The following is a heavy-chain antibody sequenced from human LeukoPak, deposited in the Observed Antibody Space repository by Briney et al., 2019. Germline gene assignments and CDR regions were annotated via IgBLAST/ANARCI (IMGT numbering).Heavy chain of an antibody. CDR3: ARDQGLGGGFDY. D-gene: IGHD3-16*01. CDR1: GHFISSAYY. Sequence: PSETLSLTCGVSGHFISSAYYWGWIRQPPGKGLEWIGNIYHSGDTYYNPSLKSRVTISVDTSNNQFSLKLSSVTAADTAMYYCARDQGLGGGFDYWGQGTLVTVSS. J-gene: IGHJ4*02. V-gene: IGHV4-38-2*02. CDR2: IYHSGDT.